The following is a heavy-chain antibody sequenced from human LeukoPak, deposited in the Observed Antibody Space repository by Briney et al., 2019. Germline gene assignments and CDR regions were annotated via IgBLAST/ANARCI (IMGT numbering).Heavy chain of an antibody. Sequence: ASVKVSCKASGYTFTGYYMHWVRQAPGQGLEWMGWINPNSGGTNYAQKFRGRVTMTRDTSISTAYMELSRLRSDDTAVYYCAREAPRSTGDGDWYFDLWGRGTLVTVSS. D-gene: IGHD3-16*01. CDR2: INPNSGGT. V-gene: IGHV1-2*02. J-gene: IGHJ2*01. CDR1: GYTFTGYY. CDR3: AREAPRSTGDGDWYFDL.